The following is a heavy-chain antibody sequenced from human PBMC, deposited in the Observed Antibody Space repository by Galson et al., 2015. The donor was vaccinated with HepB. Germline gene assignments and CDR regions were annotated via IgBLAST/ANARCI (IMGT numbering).Heavy chain of an antibody. CDR1: GFTFSSYG. Sequence: SLRLSCAASGFTFSSYGMHWVRQAPGKGLEWVAVISYDGSNKYYADSVKGRFTISRDNSKNTLYLQMNSLRAEDTAVYYCAKVDCSGGSCYSGYWGQGTLVTVSS. CDR2: ISYDGSNK. V-gene: IGHV3-30*18. J-gene: IGHJ4*02. D-gene: IGHD2-15*01. CDR3: AKVDCSGGSCYSGY.